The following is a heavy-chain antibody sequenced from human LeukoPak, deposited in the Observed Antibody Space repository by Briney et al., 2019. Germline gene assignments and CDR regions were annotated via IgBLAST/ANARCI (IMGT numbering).Heavy chain of an antibody. CDR1: AFTFSSYA. V-gene: IGHV3-23*01. CDR3: AKDLTSRATTPEY. D-gene: IGHD2-15*01. J-gene: IGHJ4*02. Sequence: GRSLRLSGAAAAFTFSSYAMTWVRQAPGKGLDWVSAMSGGGDSTYYADSVKGRFTISRDNSKNPLYLQMNSLRAEDTAVYYCAKDLTSRATTPEYWGQGPLVIVSS. CDR2: MSGGGDST.